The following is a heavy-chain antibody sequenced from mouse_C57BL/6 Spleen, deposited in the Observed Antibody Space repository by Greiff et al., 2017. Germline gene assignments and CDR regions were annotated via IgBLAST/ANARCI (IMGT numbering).Heavy chain of an antibody. CDR1: GYTFTSYW. CDR2: IDPSDSYT. Sequence: VQLQQPGAELVMPGASVKLSCKASGYTFTSYWMHWVKQRPGQGLEWIGGIDPSDSYTNYNQKFKGKSTLTVDKSSSTAYMQLSSLTSEDSAVYYCARRGEGAYAMDYWGQGTSVTVSS. J-gene: IGHJ4*01. CDR3: ARRGEGAYAMDY. V-gene: IGHV1-69*01.